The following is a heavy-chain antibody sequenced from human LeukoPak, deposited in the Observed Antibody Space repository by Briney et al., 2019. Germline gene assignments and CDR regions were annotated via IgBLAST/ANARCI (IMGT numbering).Heavy chain of an antibody. CDR3: AKVISYSSGWSPHFDY. CDR2: ISWDGGST. CDR1: GFTFGDYT. J-gene: IGHJ4*02. D-gene: IGHD6-19*01. Sequence: PGGSLRLSCAASGFTFGDYTMHWVRQAPGKGLEWVSLISWDGGSTYYADSVKGRFTISRDNSKNSLYLQMNSLRTEDTALYYCAKVISYSSGWSPHFDYWGQGTLVTVSS. V-gene: IGHV3-43*01.